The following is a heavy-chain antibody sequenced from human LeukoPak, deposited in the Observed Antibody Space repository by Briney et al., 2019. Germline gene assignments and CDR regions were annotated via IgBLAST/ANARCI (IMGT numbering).Heavy chain of an antibody. V-gene: IGHV1-69*13. CDR2: IIPIFGTS. D-gene: IGHD2-21*01. CDR1: GGTFSSYA. CDR3: ARSRGIPEYYFDY. J-gene: IGHJ4*02. Sequence: SVKVSCKASGGTFSSYAISWVRQSPGQGLEWMGGIIPIFGTSNYAQKFQGRVTITADESTSTAYMELSSLRSEDTAVYYCARSRGIPEYYFDYWGQGTLVTVSS.